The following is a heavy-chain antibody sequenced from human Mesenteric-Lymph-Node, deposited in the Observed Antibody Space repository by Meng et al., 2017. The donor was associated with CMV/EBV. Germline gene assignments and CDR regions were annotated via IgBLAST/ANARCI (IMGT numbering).Heavy chain of an antibody. J-gene: IGHJ4*02. D-gene: IGHD3-9*01. CDR1: GFTVSSNY. CDR3: ARGSWDLIGYLPFDF. V-gene: IGHV3-53*01. Sequence: ASGFTVSSNYMGWVRQAPGKGLEWVSIIYSGGTTYYADSVKGRFTISRDNSKNTLYLQMNSLRAEDTAVYYCARGSWDLIGYLPFDFWGQGTLVTVSS. CDR2: IYSGGTT.